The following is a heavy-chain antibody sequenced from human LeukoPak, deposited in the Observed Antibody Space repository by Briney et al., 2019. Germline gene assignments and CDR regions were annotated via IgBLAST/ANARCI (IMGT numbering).Heavy chain of an antibody. D-gene: IGHD5-18*01. Sequence: GGSLRLSCAASGFTFSSYGMSWVRQAPGKGLEWVSYISSRSRTIYYADSVKGRFTISRDNAKNSLYLQMNSLRAEDTAVYYCARAYTAMVSNWFDPWGQGTLVTVSS. CDR2: ISSRSRTI. CDR1: GFTFSSYG. CDR3: ARAYTAMVSNWFDP. V-gene: IGHV3-48*04. J-gene: IGHJ5*02.